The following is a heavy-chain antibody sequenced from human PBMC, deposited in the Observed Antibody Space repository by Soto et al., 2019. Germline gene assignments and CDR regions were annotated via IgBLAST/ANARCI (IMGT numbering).Heavy chain of an antibody. CDR2: IYYSGST. Sequence: QVQLQESGPGLVKPSETLSLTCTVSGGSISSYYWSWIRQPPGKGLEWIGYIYYSGSTNYNPSLQSRVTISVDTSKNQFSLKLSSVTAADTAVYYCARDYGGNGYYGMDVWGQGTTVTVSS. CDR1: GGSISSYY. V-gene: IGHV4-59*01. D-gene: IGHD4-17*01. CDR3: ARDYGGNGYYGMDV. J-gene: IGHJ6*02.